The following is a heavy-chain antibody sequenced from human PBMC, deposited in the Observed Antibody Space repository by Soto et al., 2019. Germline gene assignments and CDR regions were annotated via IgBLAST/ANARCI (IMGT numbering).Heavy chain of an antibody. CDR2: IYSGGST. D-gene: IGHD6-6*01. V-gene: IGHV3-53*04. CDR3: ARVKRDSSSSWYFDL. Sequence: GGSLRLSCAASGFTVSSNYMSWVRQAPGKGLEWVSVIYSGGSTYYADSVKGRFTISRHNSKNTLYLQMNSLRAEDTAVYYCARVKRDSSSSWYFDLWGRGTLVTGSS. CDR1: GFTVSSNY. J-gene: IGHJ2*01.